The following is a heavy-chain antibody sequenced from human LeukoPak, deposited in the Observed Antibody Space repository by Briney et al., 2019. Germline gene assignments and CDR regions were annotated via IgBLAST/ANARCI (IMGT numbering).Heavy chain of an antibody. Sequence: GGSLRLSCTASGFPFSDFYMAWIRQPPGKGLEYISYISSGGTSISYADSVRGRFTISRDNAKNTVYLQMNSLRAEDTAVYYCARVLSGSWDWFDPWGQGTLVTVSS. CDR3: ARVLSGSWDWFDP. CDR2: ISSGGTSI. CDR1: GFPFSDFY. V-gene: IGHV3-11*04. D-gene: IGHD3-22*01. J-gene: IGHJ5*02.